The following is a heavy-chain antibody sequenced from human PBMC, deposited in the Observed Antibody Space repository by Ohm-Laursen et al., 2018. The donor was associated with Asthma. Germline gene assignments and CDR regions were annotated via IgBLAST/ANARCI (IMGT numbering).Heavy chain of an antibody. CDR2: ISWNSGSI. Sequence: SLRLSCAASGFTFDDYAMHWVRQAPGKGLEWVSGISWNSGSIGYADSVKGRFTISRDNAKNSLYLQMNSLRAEDTALYYCAKGYCSSTSCLIDYWGQGTLVTVSS. CDR3: AKGYCSSTSCLIDY. CDR1: GFTFDDYA. V-gene: IGHV3-9*01. D-gene: IGHD2-2*01. J-gene: IGHJ4*02.